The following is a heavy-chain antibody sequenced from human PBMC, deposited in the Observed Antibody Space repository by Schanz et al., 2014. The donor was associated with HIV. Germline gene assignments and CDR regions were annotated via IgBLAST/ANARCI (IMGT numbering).Heavy chain of an antibody. CDR3: AKSRGDSWPYGMDV. Sequence: QVQLVESGGGVVQPGRSLRLSCAASGFTFSSYGMHWVRQVPGKGLEWVSGISYNGRFTYYAESVKGRFTISRDSSKNTLYLQMNGLRAEDTAVYYCAKSRGDSWPYGMDVWGQGTTVTVSS. CDR2: ISYNGRFT. D-gene: IGHD4-17*01. J-gene: IGHJ6*02. V-gene: IGHV3-NL1*01. CDR1: GFTFSSYG.